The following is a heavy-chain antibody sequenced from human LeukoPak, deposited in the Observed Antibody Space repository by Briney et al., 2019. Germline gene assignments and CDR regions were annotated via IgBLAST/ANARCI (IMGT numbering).Heavy chain of an antibody. CDR1: GGSISSYY. CDR2: IYTSGST. V-gene: IGHV4-4*07. J-gene: IGHJ4*02. D-gene: IGHD3-10*01. Sequence: SETLSLTCTVSGGSISSYYWSWIRQPAGKGLEWIGRIYTSGSTNYNPSLKSRVTMSVDTSKNQFSLKLSSVTAADTAVYYCARVGLWFGELKDRYFDYWGQGTLVTVSS. CDR3: ARVGLWFGELKDRYFDY.